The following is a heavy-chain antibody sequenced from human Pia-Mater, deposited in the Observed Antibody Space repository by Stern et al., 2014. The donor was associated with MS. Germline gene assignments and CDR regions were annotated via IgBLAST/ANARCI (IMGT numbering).Heavy chain of an antibody. J-gene: IGHJ5*02. V-gene: IGHV4-59*01. D-gene: IGHD6-13*01. Sequence: QLQLQESGPGLVKPSETLSLTCTVSGGSIINYYWSWIRQTPGKGLEWIGYIYYTGSNNYNTSLKRRVTISAEPSNNQLSLMLRSLPAADTAVYYCARDSSDTWYGPIDAWGQGTQVIVSS. CDR1: GGSIINYY. CDR3: ARDSSDTWYGPIDA. CDR2: IYYTGSN.